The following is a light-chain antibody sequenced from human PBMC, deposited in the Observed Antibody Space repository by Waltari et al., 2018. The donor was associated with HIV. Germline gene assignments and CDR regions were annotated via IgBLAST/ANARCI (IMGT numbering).Light chain of an antibody. CDR3: SSYTTTNTVV. V-gene: IGLV2-14*03. CDR1: SSDIRTYIF. Sequence: QSALTQPASVSGSPGQSLTLSCTGTSSDIRTYIFVSWYQKHPDKAPKLLIYDVDNRPSVVSRRFSGSKSGDTASLTISSIQADDEADYYCSSYTTTNTVVFGGGTKFTVL. J-gene: IGLJ2*01. CDR2: DVD.